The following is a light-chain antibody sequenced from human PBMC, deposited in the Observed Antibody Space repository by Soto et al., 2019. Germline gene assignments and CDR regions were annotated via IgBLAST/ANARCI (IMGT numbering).Light chain of an antibody. J-gene: IGKJ1*01. CDR2: WAS. CDR3: QQYYSLPWT. CDR1: QSVLYTSNNKNF. Sequence: DIVMTQSPQPLAVSLGERATINCKSSQSVLYTSNNKNFLAWYQQKPGQPPKLLFYWASTRESGVPDRFSGSVSGTDFTLTINSLQAEDVAVYYCQQYYSLPWTFGRGAKVDIK. V-gene: IGKV4-1*01.